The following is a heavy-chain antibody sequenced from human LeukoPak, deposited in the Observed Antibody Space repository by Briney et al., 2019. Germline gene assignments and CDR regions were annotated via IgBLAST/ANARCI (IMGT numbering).Heavy chain of an antibody. CDR1: GGSISSYY. Sequence: PSETLSLTCTVSGGSISSYYWSWIRQPAGKGLEWFGRIYTSGSTNYNPSLKSRVTMSVDTSKNQFSLKLSSVTAADTAVYYCARFEGTPTGYSSSWYDPYYFDYWGQGTLVTVSS. V-gene: IGHV4-4*07. J-gene: IGHJ4*02. CDR3: ARFEGTPTGYSSSWYDPYYFDY. D-gene: IGHD6-13*01. CDR2: IYTSGST.